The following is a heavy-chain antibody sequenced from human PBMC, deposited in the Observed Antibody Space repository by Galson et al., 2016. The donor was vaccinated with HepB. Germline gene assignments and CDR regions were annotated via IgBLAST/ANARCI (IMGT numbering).Heavy chain of an antibody. CDR3: AKDSGGYDSNGYFFPYYLDY. CDR1: GFTFSSYA. D-gene: IGHD3-22*01. CDR2: ISGSGGTT. V-gene: IGHV3-23*01. J-gene: IGHJ4*02. Sequence: SLRLSCAASGFTFSSYAMSWVRQAPGKGLEWVSGISGSGGTTYYADSVKGRFTISRGNSKNTLYLQMNSLRGEDTAVYYCAKDSGGYDSNGYFFPYYLDYWSQGTLVTVSS.